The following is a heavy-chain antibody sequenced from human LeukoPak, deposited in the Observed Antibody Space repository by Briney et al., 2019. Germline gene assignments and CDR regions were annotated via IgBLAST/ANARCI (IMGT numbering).Heavy chain of an antibody. CDR3: ASQGGSYAYVFDI. Sequence: SEALSLTCTVSGGSISGYYWSWSRQPPGKGLEWIGYISYSGSTNYNPSLKSRVTISVDSSNNQFSLKLNSVTAADTAVYYCASQGGSYAYVFDIWGQGTMVTVSS. J-gene: IGHJ3*02. CDR2: ISYSGST. V-gene: IGHV4-59*01. CDR1: GGSISGYY. D-gene: IGHD1-26*01.